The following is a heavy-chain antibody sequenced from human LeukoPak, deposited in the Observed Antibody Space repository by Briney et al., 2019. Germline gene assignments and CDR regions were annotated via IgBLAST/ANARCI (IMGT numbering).Heavy chain of an antibody. CDR3: ARGFSYNHFDY. J-gene: IGHJ4*02. Sequence: PGGSLRLSCAASGFTFRTYWMHWVRQAPGKGLVWVSHIKSDGSATTYADSVKGRFTISRDNAKNTLYLQMNSLRAEDTAVYYRARGFSYNHFDYWGQGTLVTVSS. D-gene: IGHD5-24*01. CDR1: GFTFRTYW. CDR2: IKSDGSAT. V-gene: IGHV3-74*01.